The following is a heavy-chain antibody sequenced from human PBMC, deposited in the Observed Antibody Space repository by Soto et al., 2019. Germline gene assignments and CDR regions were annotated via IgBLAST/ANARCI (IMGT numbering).Heavy chain of an antibody. V-gene: IGHV3-33*01. CDR3: AGGAAGGFG. D-gene: IGHD6-13*01. CDR2: IWYDGSNN. CDR1: GFTFSSYG. Sequence: QVQLVESGGGVVQPGRSLRLSCAASGFTFSSYGTHWVRQPPGKGLEWVAVIWYDGSNNYYADSVKGRFTIARDNSKSTLYLQMNSLRDEDTAVYYCAGGAAGGFGWGQGPLVTVSS. J-gene: IGHJ4*02.